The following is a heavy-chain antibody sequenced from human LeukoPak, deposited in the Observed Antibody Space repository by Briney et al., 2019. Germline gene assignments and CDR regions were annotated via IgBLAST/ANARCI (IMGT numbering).Heavy chain of an antibody. J-gene: IGHJ4*02. CDR3: ATTQRYYDFWSGYYTLLFDY. CDR1: GFTFSSYS. D-gene: IGHD3-3*01. Sequence: SGGSLRLSCAASGFTFSSYSMNWVRQAPGKGLERVSYISSSSSTIYYADSVKGRFTISRDNAKNSLYLQMNSLRAEDTAVYYCATTQRYYDFWSGYYTLLFDYWGQGTLVTVSS. CDR2: ISSSSSTI. V-gene: IGHV3-48*01.